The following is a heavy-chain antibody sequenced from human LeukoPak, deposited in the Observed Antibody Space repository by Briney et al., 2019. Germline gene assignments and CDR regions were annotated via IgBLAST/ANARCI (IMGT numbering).Heavy chain of an antibody. CDR2: IYYSGST. Sequence: SETLSLTCTASGGSISSSSYYWGWIRQPPGKGLEWIGSIYYSGSTYYNPSLKSRVTISVDTSKNQFSLKLSSVTAADTAVYYCARLVKQYYYDSSGSWFDPWGQGTLVTVSS. CDR3: ARLVKQYYYDSSGSWFDP. D-gene: IGHD3-22*01. J-gene: IGHJ5*02. V-gene: IGHV4-39*01. CDR1: GGSISSSSYY.